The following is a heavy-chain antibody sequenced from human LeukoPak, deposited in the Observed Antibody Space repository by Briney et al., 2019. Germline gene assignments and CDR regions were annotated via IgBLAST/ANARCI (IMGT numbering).Heavy chain of an antibody. D-gene: IGHD3-22*01. CDR1: GFTFSSYA. V-gene: IGHV3-23*01. J-gene: IGHJ3*02. CDR3: AKDLHYYDSSGYYDDAFDI. Sequence: GGSLRLSCAASGFTFSSYAMSWVRQAPGKGLEWVSAISGSGSSTYYADSVKGRFTISRDNSKNTLYLQMNSLRAEDTAVYYCAKDLHYYDSSGYYDDAFDIWGQGTMVTVSS. CDR2: ISGSGSST.